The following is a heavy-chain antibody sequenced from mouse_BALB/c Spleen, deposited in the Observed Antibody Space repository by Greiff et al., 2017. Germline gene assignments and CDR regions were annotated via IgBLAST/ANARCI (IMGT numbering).Heavy chain of an antibody. V-gene: IGHV5-6-5*01. CDR3: ARGGGYSNYDWCAY. J-gene: IGHJ3*01. Sequence: EVQGVESGGGLVKPGGSLKLSCAASGFTFSSYAMSWVRQTPEKRLEWVASISSGGSTYYPDSVKGRFTISRDNARNILYLQMSSLRSEDTAMYYCARGGGYSNYDWCAYWGQETLVTVSA. D-gene: IGHD2-5*01. CDR2: ISSGGST. CDR1: GFTFSSYA.